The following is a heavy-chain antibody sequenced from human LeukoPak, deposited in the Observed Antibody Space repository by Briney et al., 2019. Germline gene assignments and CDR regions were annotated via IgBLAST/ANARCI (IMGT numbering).Heavy chain of an antibody. Sequence: GASVKGSCKASGGTFSCYAISWVRQAPGQGLEWMGGIMPIFGTANYAQKFQGRVTITTDESTSTAYMELSSLRSEDTAVYYCARARLLGYCSSTSCVRWFDPWGQGTLVTVSS. V-gene: IGHV1-69*05. CDR2: IMPIFGTA. D-gene: IGHD2-2*01. CDR3: ARARLLGYCSSTSCVRWFDP. J-gene: IGHJ5*02. CDR1: GGTFSCYA.